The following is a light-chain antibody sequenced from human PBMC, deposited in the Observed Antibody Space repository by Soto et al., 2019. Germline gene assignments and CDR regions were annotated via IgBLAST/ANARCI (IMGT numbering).Light chain of an antibody. CDR2: DNN. CDR1: SSNIGNNY. V-gene: IGLV1-51*01. J-gene: IGLJ2*01. CDR3: GTWDSSLSAEV. Sequence: QSVLTQPPSVSAAPGQKVTISCSGSSSNIGNNYVSWYQQLPGTAPKLLIYDNNKRPSGIPDRFSGSKSGTSATLGITGLQTGEEAEYYCGTWDSSLSAEVFGGGTKLTVL.